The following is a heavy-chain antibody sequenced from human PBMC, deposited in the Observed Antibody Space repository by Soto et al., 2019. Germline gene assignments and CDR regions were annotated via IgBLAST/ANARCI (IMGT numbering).Heavy chain of an antibody. CDR3: AKGYDFWSGYMDV. CDR1: GFTFDDYA. Sequence: EVQLVESGGGLVQPGRSLRLSCAASGFTFDDYAMHWVRQAPGKGLEWVSGISWNSGSIGYADSVKGRFTISRDNAKNSLYLQINSLRAEDTALYYCAKGYDFWSGYMDVWGKGTTVTVSS. D-gene: IGHD3-3*01. CDR2: ISWNSGSI. V-gene: IGHV3-9*01. J-gene: IGHJ6*03.